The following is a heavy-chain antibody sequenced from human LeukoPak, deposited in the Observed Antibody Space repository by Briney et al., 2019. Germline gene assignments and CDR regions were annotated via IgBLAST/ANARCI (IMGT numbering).Heavy chain of an antibody. J-gene: IGHJ4*02. Sequence: AGGSLRLSCAASGFTVSSNYMSWVRQAPGKGLEWVSVIYSGGSTYYADSVKGRFTISRDNSKNTLYLQMNSLRAEDTAVYYCAKDAYGDYGPFDYWGQGTLVTVSS. CDR2: IYSGGST. CDR1: GFTVSSNY. CDR3: AKDAYGDYGPFDY. V-gene: IGHV3-53*05. D-gene: IGHD4-17*01.